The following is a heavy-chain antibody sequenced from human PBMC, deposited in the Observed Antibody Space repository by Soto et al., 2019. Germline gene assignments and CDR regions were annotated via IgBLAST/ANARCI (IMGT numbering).Heavy chain of an antibody. Sequence: GESLKISCNASGYIIKNYWIGWVRQMPGQGLEWMGIIFPDDSDTRYSPSFQGHVTISVDKSISTAYVQWSSLKASDSAIYYCFRGGVTSRTFDYWGQGTLVTVSS. CDR1: GYIIKNYW. CDR2: IFPDDSDT. D-gene: IGHD3-16*01. CDR3: FRGGVTSRTFDY. J-gene: IGHJ4*02. V-gene: IGHV5-51*01.